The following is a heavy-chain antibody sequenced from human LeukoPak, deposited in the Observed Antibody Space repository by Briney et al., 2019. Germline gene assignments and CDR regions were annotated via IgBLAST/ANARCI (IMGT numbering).Heavy chain of an antibody. V-gene: IGHV3-33*01. J-gene: IGHJ6*04. Sequence: PGRSLRLSCAASGFTFSSYGMHWVRQAPGKGLEWVAVIWYDGSNKYYADSVKGRFTISRDNSKNTLYLQMNSLRAEDTAVYYCARDQGYCSGGSCQQYYYYYYGMGVWGKGTTVTVSS. D-gene: IGHD2-15*01. CDR3: ARDQGYCSGGSCQQYYYYYYGMGV. CDR1: GFTFSSYG. CDR2: IWYDGSNK.